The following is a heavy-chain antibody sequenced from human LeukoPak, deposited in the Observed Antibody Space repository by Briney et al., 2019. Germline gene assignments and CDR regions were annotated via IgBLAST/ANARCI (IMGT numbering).Heavy chain of an antibody. CDR2: ISWNSGSI. CDR1: GFTLDDYA. V-gene: IGHV3-9*01. J-gene: IGHJ5*02. D-gene: IGHD6-19*01. CDR3: AKGPNSGWYGWDWFDP. Sequence: SLRLSCAASGFTLDDYAMHWVRQAPGKGLEGVSGISWNSGSIGYADSVKCRFTISRDNAKNSLYLQMTSLRAEDTALYYCAKGPNSGWYGWDWFDPWGQGNLVTVSS.